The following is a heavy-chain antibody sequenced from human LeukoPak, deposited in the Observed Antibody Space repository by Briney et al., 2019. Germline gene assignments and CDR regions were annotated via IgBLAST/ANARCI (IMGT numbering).Heavy chain of an antibody. J-gene: IGHJ4*02. CDR3: ARGGLEPVDY. CDR2: IYENGGTT. D-gene: IGHD5-24*01. CDR1: GFTFRSHA. V-gene: IGHV3-23*01. Sequence: GGSLRLSCVGSGFTFRSHAMSWVRQAPEKGLEFVSGIYENGGTTYYADSVKGRFTISRDNAKNTLYLQVNSLRAEDTAVYYCARGGLEPVDYWGQGTLVTVSS.